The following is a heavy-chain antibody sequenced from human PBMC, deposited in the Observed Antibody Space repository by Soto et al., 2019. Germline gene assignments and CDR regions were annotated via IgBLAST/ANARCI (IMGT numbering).Heavy chain of an antibody. CDR2: IIPIFGTA. J-gene: IGHJ4*02. Sequence: SVKVSCKASGDTFSSYAISWVRQAPGQGLEWMGGIIPIFGTANYAQKFQGRVTITADESTSTAYMELSSLRSEDTAVYYCARDQSYSSSWSRSFDYWGQGTLVTVSS. V-gene: IGHV1-69*13. CDR1: GDTFSSYA. CDR3: ARDQSYSSSWSRSFDY. D-gene: IGHD6-13*01.